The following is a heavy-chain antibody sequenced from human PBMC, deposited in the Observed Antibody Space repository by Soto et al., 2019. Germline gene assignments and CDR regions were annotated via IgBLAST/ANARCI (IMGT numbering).Heavy chain of an antibody. V-gene: IGHV4-30-4*08. CDR2: IYDSGVT. CDR3: VRDLAHGYTGNV. Sequence: SETLSLTCSVSGAVVTSGENYWSWVRQPPGKGLEWLGYIYDSGVTSYTPALKSRVTLSLDRPNDQVSLKLRSVTAADTAVSFCVRDLAHGYTGNVLGHGTLVT. CDR1: GAVVTSGENY. J-gene: IGHJ3*01. D-gene: IGHD5-18*01.